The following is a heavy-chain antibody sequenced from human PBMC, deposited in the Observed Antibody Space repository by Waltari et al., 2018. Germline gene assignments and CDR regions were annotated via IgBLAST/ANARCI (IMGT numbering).Heavy chain of an antibody. J-gene: IGHJ5*02. Sequence: QLHLQESGPRLVKPSETLSLTCTVSGDSISTTTVYWAWIRQSPGKGLEWIGNVFYSGNTYYNASLKSRVSISVDRSKNQFSLNLKSVTAADTAQYFCARTALLTGAFDRWGQGILVTVSS. CDR1: GDSISTTTVY. V-gene: IGHV4-39*07. D-gene: IGHD4-4*01. CDR3: ARTALLTGAFDR. CDR2: VFYSGNT.